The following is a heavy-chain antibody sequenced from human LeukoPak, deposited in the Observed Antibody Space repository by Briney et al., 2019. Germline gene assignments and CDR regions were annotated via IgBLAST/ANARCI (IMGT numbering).Heavy chain of an antibody. J-gene: IGHJ4*02. CDR2: IYYSGST. Sequence: SQTLSLTCTVSGGSISSGDYYWSWIRQPPGKGLEWIGYIYYSGSTYYNPSLKSRVTISVDTSKNQFSLKLSSVTAADTAVYFCARGGGGDLKFDYWGQGTLVTVSS. CDR1: GGSISSGDYY. D-gene: IGHD2-21*02. CDR3: ARGGGGDLKFDY. V-gene: IGHV4-30-4*01.